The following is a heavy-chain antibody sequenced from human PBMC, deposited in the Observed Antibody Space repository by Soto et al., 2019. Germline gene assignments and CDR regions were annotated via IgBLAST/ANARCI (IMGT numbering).Heavy chain of an antibody. J-gene: IGHJ3*02. Sequence: PGGSLRLSCAASGLTFSSYAMSWVRQAPGKGLEWVSAISGSGSSPYYADSVKGRFTISRDNSKNTLYLQMNSLRAEDTAVYYCAKDYSVLRFLYVRPPDAFDIWGQGTMVTVAS. D-gene: IGHD3-3*01. CDR2: ISGSGSSP. V-gene: IGHV3-23*01. CDR1: GLTFSSYA. CDR3: AKDYSVLRFLYVRPPDAFDI.